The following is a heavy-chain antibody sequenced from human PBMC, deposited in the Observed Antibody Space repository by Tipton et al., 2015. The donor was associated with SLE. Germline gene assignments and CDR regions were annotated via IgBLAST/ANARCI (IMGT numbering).Heavy chain of an antibody. CDR2: IKDDGSEK. CDR1: GFTLSNYW. V-gene: IGHV3-7*03. Sequence: SLRLSCLASGFTLSNYWMSWVRQAPGKGLEWVANIKDDGSEKNYVDSVKGRFTISRDNAKDSLYLQMNSLRAEDTALYYCAKDIRTGTAKFYFYMDVWGKGTTVTVSS. CDR3: AKDIRTGTAKFYFYMDV. J-gene: IGHJ6*03. D-gene: IGHD1-7*01.